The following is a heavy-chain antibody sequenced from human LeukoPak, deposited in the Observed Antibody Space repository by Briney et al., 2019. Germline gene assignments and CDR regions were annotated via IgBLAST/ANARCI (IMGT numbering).Heavy chain of an antibody. CDR2: ISSSSSTM. V-gene: IGHV3-48*01. J-gene: IGHJ3*02. CDR3: ARDRGGLNAFDI. D-gene: IGHD3-10*01. Sequence: GGSLRLSCAASGFTFSSYNMNWVRQAPGKGLEWVSYISSSSSTMFYADSLKGRFTISRDNAKNSLDLQMHSLRAEDTAVYYCARDRGGLNAFDIWGQGTMVTVSS. CDR1: GFTFSSYN.